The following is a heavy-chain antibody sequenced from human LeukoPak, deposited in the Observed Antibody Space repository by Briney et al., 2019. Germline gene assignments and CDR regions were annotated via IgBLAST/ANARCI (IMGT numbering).Heavy chain of an antibody. CDR2: ISSSSSTI. V-gene: IGHV3-48*01. J-gene: IGHJ4*02. CDR3: AKGEYYDFWSDPMGFDY. D-gene: IGHD3-3*01. Sequence: AGGSLRLSCAASGFTFSSYSMNWVRQAPGKGLEWVSYISSSSSTIYYADSVKGRFTISRDNAKNSLYLQMNSLRAEDTAVYYCAKGEYYDFWSDPMGFDYWGQGTLVTVSS. CDR1: GFTFSSYS.